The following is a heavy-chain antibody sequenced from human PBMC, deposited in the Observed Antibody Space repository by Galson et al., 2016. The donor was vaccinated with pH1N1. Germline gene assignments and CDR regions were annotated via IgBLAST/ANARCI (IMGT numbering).Heavy chain of an antibody. Sequence: SLRLSCAASGFSVSDKYMSWVRQAPGKGLEWVSIIYSGGNTYYADSVKGRFTISRDNSKNTLYLQMNGLRAEDTAVCYCARYHYYDDNGYLGWLDPWGQGTLVTVSS. CDR3: ARYHYYDDNGYLGWLDP. CDR1: GFSVSDKY. D-gene: IGHD3-22*01. J-gene: IGHJ5*02. V-gene: IGHV3-53*01. CDR2: IYSGGNT.